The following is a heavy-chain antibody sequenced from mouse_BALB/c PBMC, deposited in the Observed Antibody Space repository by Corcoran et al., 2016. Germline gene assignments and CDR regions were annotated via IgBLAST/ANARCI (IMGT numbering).Heavy chain of an antibody. D-gene: IGHD1-1*01. CDR1: GYTFTDYN. Sequence: EVLLQQSGPELVKPGASVKIPCKASGYTFTDYNMDWVKQSHGKSLEWIGDINPNNGGTIYNQKFKGKATLTVDKSSSTAYMELRSLTSEDTAVYYCARGDYGSSFAYWGQGTLVTVSA. J-gene: IGHJ3*01. CDR2: INPNNGGT. V-gene: IGHV1-18*01. CDR3: ARGDYGSSFAY.